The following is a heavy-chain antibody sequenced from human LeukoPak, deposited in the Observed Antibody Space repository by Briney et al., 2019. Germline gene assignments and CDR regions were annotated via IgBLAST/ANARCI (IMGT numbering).Heavy chain of an antibody. V-gene: IGHV1-69*06. CDR1: GGTFSSYA. Sequence: SVKVSCKASGGTFSSYAISWVRQAPGQGLEWMGGIIPIFGTANYAQKFQGRVTITADKSTSTAYMELSSLRSEDTAMYYCARDRTHYYESSGYYSRWEYWGQGTLVTVSS. CDR2: IIPIFGTA. J-gene: IGHJ4*02. D-gene: IGHD3-22*01. CDR3: ARDRTHYYESSGYYSRWEY.